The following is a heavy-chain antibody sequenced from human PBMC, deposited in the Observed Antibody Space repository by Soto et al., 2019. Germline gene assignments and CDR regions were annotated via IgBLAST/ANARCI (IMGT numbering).Heavy chain of an antibody. CDR2: IGPDGSVK. Sequence: PGGSLRLSCSGSGFIFSIYAIHWVRQAPGKGLEWVANIGPDGSVKYYVDSVKGRFTISRDNARNSLDLQMNSLRDEDTALYYCATGCNDWHFWGQGTLVTVSS. J-gene: IGHJ1*01. CDR1: GFIFSIYA. CDR3: ATGCNDWHF. D-gene: IGHD3-9*01. V-gene: IGHV3-7*01.